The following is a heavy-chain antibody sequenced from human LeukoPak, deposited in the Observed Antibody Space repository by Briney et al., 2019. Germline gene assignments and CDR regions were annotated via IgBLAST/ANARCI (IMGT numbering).Heavy chain of an antibody. D-gene: IGHD6-19*01. CDR1: GFTFGDYL. V-gene: IGHV3-49*03. CDR2: ISGGTT. CDR3: SRGSGWLSVY. J-gene: IGHJ4*02. Sequence: GGSLRLSCTASGFTFGDYLMSWFRQAPGKGLGWIGFISGGTTEYAASVKGRFTISRDDSTSTAYLQMNSLTTEDTAVYYCSRGSGWLSVYWGQGTLVTVSS.